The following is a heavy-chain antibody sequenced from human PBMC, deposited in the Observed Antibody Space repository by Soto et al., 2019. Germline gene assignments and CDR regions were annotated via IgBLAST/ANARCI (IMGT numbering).Heavy chain of an antibody. CDR3: AKDLYGDYDY. Sequence: EVQLLESGGGLVQPGGSLRLSCAASGFTFSNFAMTWLRQAPGKGLEWVSTISGSGGTTYYADSVKGRFTISRDNSKNTVYLQMSSLRAEDTAVYYCAKDLYGDYDYWGQGTLVTVSS. J-gene: IGHJ4*02. CDR1: GFTFSNFA. V-gene: IGHV3-23*01. D-gene: IGHD4-17*01. CDR2: ISGSGGTT.